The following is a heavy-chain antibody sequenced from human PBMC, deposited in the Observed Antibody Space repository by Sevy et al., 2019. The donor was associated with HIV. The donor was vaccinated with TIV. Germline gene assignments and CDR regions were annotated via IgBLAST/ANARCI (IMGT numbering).Heavy chain of an antibody. CDR3: ARVPRGQLWYSGSLGGYYYHMDV. V-gene: IGHV4-61*01. CDR1: GGSVSSGTYY. Sequence: SETLSLSCSVSGGSVSSGTYYWSWIRQPPGKGLEWIGHIYKTGSTNYKLSLQSRVTISVDTSTNQFSLRLRSVTAADTDVYYCARVPRGQLWYSGSLGGYYYHMDVWGKGTTVTVS. D-gene: IGHD3-16*01. J-gene: IGHJ6*03. CDR2: IYKTGST.